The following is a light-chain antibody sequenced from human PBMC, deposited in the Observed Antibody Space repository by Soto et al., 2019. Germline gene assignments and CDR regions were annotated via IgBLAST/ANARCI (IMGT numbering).Light chain of an antibody. CDR2: AAY. J-gene: IGKJ1*01. V-gene: IGKV1-39*01. Sequence: DIQMTQSPSYLYASVGHRFTFTCRASQSINKDLNWYQQQPGKAPKLLIYAAYTLQSGVPSRFSGSGSGTDFAITISSLQPEDSANYSCQRSHRTPWTVGPGTKVEI. CDR1: QSINKD. CDR3: QRSHRTPWT.